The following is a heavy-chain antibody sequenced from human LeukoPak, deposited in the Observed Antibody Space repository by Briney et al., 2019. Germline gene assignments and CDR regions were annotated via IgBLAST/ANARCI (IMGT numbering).Heavy chain of an antibody. CDR1: GFTFSSYA. D-gene: IGHD3-10*01. CDR2: ISYDGSNK. CDR3: AREPYYYGSGSYTFDY. V-gene: IGHV3-30-3*01. Sequence: TGGSLRLSCAASGFTFSSYAMHWVRQAPGKGLEWVAVISYDGSNKYYADSVKGRFTISRDNSKNTLYLQMNSLRAEDTAVYYCAREPYYYGSGSYTFDYWGQGTLVTVSS. J-gene: IGHJ4*02.